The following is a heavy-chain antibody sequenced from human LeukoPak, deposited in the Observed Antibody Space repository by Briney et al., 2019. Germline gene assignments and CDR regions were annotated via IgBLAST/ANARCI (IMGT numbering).Heavy chain of an antibody. CDR1: GGTFSSYA. CDR2: IIPIFGTA. J-gene: IGHJ4*02. Sequence: APVKVSCKASGGTFSSYAISWVRQAPGQGLEWMGGIIPIFGTANYAQKFQGRVTITADESTSTAYMELSSLRSEDTAVYYCARAPYSSSWFDYWGQGTLVTVSS. CDR3: ARAPYSSSWFDY. V-gene: IGHV1-69*13. D-gene: IGHD6-13*01.